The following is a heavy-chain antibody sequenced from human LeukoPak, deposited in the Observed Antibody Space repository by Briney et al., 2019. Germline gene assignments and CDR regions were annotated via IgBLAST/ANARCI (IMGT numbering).Heavy chain of an antibody. V-gene: IGHV1-2*02. J-gene: IGHJ4*02. CDR1: GYTFTDFY. CDR2: INPNRGDT. CDR3: ARDTVAQSRTGFDL. Sequence: GASVEVSCKASGYTFTDFYIHWVRQAPGQGLEWMGWINPNRGDTTYAQNFQGRVTMTKDNSITTVYMEISGLRDDDTAVYSCARDTVAQSRTGFDLWGQGTLVTVSS. D-gene: IGHD2-8*02.